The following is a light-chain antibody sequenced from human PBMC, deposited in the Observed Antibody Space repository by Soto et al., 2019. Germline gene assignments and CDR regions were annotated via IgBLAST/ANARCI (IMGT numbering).Light chain of an antibody. J-gene: IGKJ1*01. V-gene: IGKV2-28*01. CDR2: LGS. CDR3: MQAVQIPGT. CDR1: QSLLYSNGYNY. Sequence: DIVMTQSPLSLPVTPGEPASISCRSSQSLLYSNGYNYLDWYLQKPGQSPQLLIYLGSDRASGVPDRFSGSGSGTDFTLKISRVEAEDVGVYYCMQAVQIPGTFGQGTKVDIK.